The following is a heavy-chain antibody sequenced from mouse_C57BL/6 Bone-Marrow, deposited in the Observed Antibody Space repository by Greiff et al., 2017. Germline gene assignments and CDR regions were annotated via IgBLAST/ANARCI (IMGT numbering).Heavy chain of an antibody. V-gene: IGHV5-17*01. Sequence: EVQLVESGGGLVKPGGSLKLSCAASGFTFSDYGMHWVRQAPEKGLEWVAYISSGSSTIYYADTVKGRFTISRDNAKNTRFLQMTSLRSEDTAMYYCARDYGSSPYYFDYWGQGTTLTVS. CDR2: ISSGSSTI. CDR3: ARDYGSSPYYFDY. J-gene: IGHJ2*01. CDR1: GFTFSDYG. D-gene: IGHD1-1*01.